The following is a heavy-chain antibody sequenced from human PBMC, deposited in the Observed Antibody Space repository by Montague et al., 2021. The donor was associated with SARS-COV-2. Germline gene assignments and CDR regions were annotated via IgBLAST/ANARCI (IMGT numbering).Heavy chain of an antibody. CDR1: GGSISRYY. CDR2: IYDGGVT. J-gene: IGHJ5*02. D-gene: IGHD1-1*01. V-gene: IGHV4-59*01. CDR3: ARQLTISHLGRFDP. Sequence: SETLSLTCTVSGGSISRYYWMWIRQPPGKGLQWIGWIYDGGVTAFNPSLKGRVTSSLDTSKSQFSLNLTSVTAADTAVYYCARQLTISHLGRFDPWGQGTLVTVSS.